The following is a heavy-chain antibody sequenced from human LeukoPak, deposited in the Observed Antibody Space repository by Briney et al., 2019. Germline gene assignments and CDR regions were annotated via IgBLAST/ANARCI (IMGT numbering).Heavy chain of an antibody. Sequence: ASVKVSCKVSGYTLTELSMHWVRQAPGKGLEWMGGFDPEDGETIYAQKFQGRVTMTEDTSTDTAYMELSSLRSEDTAVYYCATVDIQLWSRHGFGYWGQGTLVTVSS. CDR2: FDPEDGET. CDR3: ATVDIQLWSRHGFGY. CDR1: GYTLTELS. J-gene: IGHJ4*02. D-gene: IGHD5-18*01. V-gene: IGHV1-24*01.